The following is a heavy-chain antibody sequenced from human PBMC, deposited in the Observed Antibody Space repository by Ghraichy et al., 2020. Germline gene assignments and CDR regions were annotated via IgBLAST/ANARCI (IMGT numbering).Heavy chain of an antibody. CDR3: AKAPGRYCSGGTCYSDY. CDR1: GFTFSSYA. Sequence: GGSLRLSCAASGFTFSSYAMSWVRQAPGKGLEWVSAISGSGGSTYHADSVKGRFTISRDYSKNTLYLQMNSLRAEDTAVYYCAKAPGRYCSGGTCYSDYWGQGTLVTVSS. CDR2: ISGSGGST. D-gene: IGHD2-15*01. V-gene: IGHV3-23*01. J-gene: IGHJ4*02.